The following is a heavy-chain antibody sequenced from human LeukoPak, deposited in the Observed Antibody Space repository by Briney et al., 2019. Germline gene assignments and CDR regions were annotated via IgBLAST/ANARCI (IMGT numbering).Heavy chain of an antibody. J-gene: IGHJ4*02. Sequence: SETLSLTCTVSGGSISSGSYYWSWIRHPAGKGLEWIGRIYTSGSTNYNPSLKSRVTISVHTSKNQFSLKLSSVTAADTAVYYCARSTAYYDSSAPDYWGQGTLVTVSS. CDR1: GGSISSGSYY. CDR3: ARSTAYYDSSAPDY. V-gene: IGHV4-61*02. D-gene: IGHD3-22*01. CDR2: IYTSGST.